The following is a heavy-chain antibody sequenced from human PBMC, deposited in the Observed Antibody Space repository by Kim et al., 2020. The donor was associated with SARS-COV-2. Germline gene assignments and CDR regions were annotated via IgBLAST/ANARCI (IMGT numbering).Heavy chain of an antibody. CDR2: IYYSGST. J-gene: IGHJ4*02. D-gene: IGHD3-10*01. CDR1: GGSISSSSYY. V-gene: IGHV4-39*07. Sequence: SETLSLTCTVSGGSISSSSYYWGWIRQPPGKGLEWIGSIYYSGSTYYNPSLKSRVTISVDTSKNQFSLKLSSVTAADTAVYYCARNPFNYYVSGSYYRYYFDYWGQGTLVTVSS. CDR3: ARNPFNYYVSGSYYRYYFDY.